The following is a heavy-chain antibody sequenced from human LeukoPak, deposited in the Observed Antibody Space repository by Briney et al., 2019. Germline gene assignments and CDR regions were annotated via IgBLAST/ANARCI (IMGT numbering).Heavy chain of an antibody. J-gene: IGHJ5*02. D-gene: IGHD2-15*01. CDR3: ARVASGVGYNWFDP. Sequence: SQTLSLTCTVSGGSISSGGYYWSWIRQHPGKGLEWIGYIYYSGSTYYNPSLKSRVNISVDTSKNQCSRKLSSVTVADTAVYYCARVASGVGYNWFDPWGKGTLVTVSS. CDR1: GGSISSGGYY. CDR2: IYYSGST. V-gene: IGHV4-31*02.